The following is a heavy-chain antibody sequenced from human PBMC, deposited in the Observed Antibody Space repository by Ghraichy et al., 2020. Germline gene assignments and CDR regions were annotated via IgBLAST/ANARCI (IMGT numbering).Heavy chain of an antibody. CDR3: ARNRYCGGDCYSPDY. CDR1: GGTFSSYA. CDR2: IIPIFGTA. Sequence: SVKVSCKASGGTFSSYAISWVRQAPGQGLEWMGGIIPIFGTANYAQKFQGRVTITADESTSTAYMELSSLRSEDTAVYYCARNRYCGGDCYSPDYWGQGTLVTVSS. J-gene: IGHJ4*02. V-gene: IGHV1-69*13. D-gene: IGHD2-21*02.